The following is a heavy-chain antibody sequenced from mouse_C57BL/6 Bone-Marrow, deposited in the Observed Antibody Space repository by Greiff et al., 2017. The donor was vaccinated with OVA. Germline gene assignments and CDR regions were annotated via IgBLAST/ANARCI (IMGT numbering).Heavy chain of an antibody. J-gene: IGHJ2*01. CDR3: ARNYGYDERNPPHFDY. D-gene: IGHD2-2*01. CDR1: GFSLTSYG. CDR2: ICSGGST. Sequence: VKLVESGPGLVQPSQSLSITCTASGFSLTSYGVHWVRQSPGKGLEWLGVICSGGSTDYNAAFISRLSISKDNSTSQVFFKMNSLQADDTAIYYCARNYGYDERNPPHFDYWGQGTTLTVSS. V-gene: IGHV2-2*01.